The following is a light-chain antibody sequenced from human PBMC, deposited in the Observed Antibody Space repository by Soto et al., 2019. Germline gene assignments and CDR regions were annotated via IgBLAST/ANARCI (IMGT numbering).Light chain of an antibody. CDR3: QHYGSSPWT. CDR2: GAS. Sequence: EIGLTQSACTLSWSPGERATLSCGASQSVSSSYLAWYQQKPGQAPRLLIYGASSRATGIPDRFSGSGYGTDFNLTISRLETEDFAVYYCQHYGSSPWTFGQGTKVDIK. V-gene: IGKV3-20*01. CDR1: QSVSSSY. J-gene: IGKJ1*01.